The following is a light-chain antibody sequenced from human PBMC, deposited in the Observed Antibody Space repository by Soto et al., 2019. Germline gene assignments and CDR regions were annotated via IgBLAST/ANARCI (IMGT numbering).Light chain of an antibody. V-gene: IGKV3-11*01. J-gene: IGKJ5*01. Sequence: EVVLTQSPATLSLSPGERTPLSCSASDSFRTSLAWYQHKPGQAPRLVIYDSSLRANGVPARFGGSGSGTDFTLTINSLEPEDFAVYYCQQRNVWPPITFGQGTRLEIK. CDR1: DSFRTS. CDR2: DSS. CDR3: QQRNVWPPIT.